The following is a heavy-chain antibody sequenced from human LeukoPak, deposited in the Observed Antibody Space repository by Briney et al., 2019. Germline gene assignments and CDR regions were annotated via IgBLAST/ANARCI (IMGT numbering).Heavy chain of an antibody. J-gene: IGHJ4*02. CDR3: AGVTMVRGIIITSDY. CDR1: GFTFNSYD. CDR2: ISYDGSTE. V-gene: IGHV3-30-3*01. D-gene: IGHD3-10*01. Sequence: GGSLRLSRAASGFTFNSYDIHWVRQAPGKGLEWVAVISYDGSTEYYADSVKGRFTISRDNSENTVYLQMNSLRAEDTAVYYCAGVTMVRGIIITSDYWGQGTLVAVSS.